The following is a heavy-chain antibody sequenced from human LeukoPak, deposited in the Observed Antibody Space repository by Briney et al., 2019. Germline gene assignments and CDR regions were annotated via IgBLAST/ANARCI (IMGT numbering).Heavy chain of an antibody. CDR2: IIPIFDTV. CDR1: GGTFSSYA. J-gene: IGHJ4*02. D-gene: IGHD3-16*01. CDR3: ARSGLGPYRSGRMGGFVY. V-gene: IGHV1-69*05. Sequence: SVKVSCKASGGTFSSYAISWVRQAPGQGLEWMGRIIPIFDTVNYAQKFQGRVTITKDESTSTAYRELSSLRSEDTAVYYCARSGLGPYRSGRMGGFVYWGQGTLVTVSS.